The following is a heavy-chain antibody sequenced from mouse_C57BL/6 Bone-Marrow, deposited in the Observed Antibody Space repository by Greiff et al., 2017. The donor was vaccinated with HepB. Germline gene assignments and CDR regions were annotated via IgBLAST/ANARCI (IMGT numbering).Heavy chain of an antibody. J-gene: IGHJ3*01. CDR2: IYPRSGNT. Sequence: VQLQQSGAELARPGASVKLSCKASGYTFTSYGISWVKQRTGPGLEWIGEIYPRSGNTYYNEKFKGKATLTADKSSSTAYMELRSLTSEDSAVYFCARGDGFTFAYWGQGTLVTVSA. CDR3: ARGDGFTFAY. V-gene: IGHV1-81*01. D-gene: IGHD2-3*01. CDR1: GYTFTSYG.